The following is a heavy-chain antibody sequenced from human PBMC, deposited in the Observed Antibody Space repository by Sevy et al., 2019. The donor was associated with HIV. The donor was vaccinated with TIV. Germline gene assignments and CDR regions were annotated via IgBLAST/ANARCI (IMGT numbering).Heavy chain of an antibody. J-gene: IGHJ4*02. CDR3: ARGGRYCGGDCYSGIDY. CDR2: IYTSGST. V-gene: IGHV4-4*07. Sequence: SETLSLTCTVSGGSISSYYWSWIRQPAGKGLEWIGRIYTSGSTNYNPSLKSRVTMSVDTSKNQFSLKLSSVTAADTAVYYFARGGRYCGGDCYSGIDYWGQGTLVTVSS. D-gene: IGHD2-21*02. CDR1: GGSISSYY.